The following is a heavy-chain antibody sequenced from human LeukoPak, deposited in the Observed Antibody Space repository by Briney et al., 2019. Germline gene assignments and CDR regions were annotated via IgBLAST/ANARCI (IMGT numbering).Heavy chain of an antibody. CDR3: AKHGKWRGYGYGLFDY. D-gene: IGHD5-18*01. J-gene: IGHJ4*02. CDR2: INGDGAST. Sequence: GGSLRLSCAASGFTFDDYAMHWVRQAPGEGLEWVSLINGDGASTYYAHSVKGRFTISRDNSKNSLYLQMNSLRTEDTAVYYCAKHGKWRGYGYGLFDYWGQGTLVTVSS. V-gene: IGHV3-43*02. CDR1: GFTFDDYA.